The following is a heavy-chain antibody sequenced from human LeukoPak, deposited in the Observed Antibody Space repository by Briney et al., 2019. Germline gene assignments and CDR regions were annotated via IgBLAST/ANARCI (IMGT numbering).Heavy chain of an antibody. CDR3: AREGSFRGRFFDY. CDR2: MSYDGAKT. CDR1: GFNFKIYA. D-gene: IGHD3-10*01. J-gene: IGHJ4*02. Sequence: GGSLRLSCAASGFNFKIYAMHWVRQAPGKGLEWVAIMSYDGAKTYYADSVKGRFTVSRDNSRNTLYLQMNSLRAEDTAVYYCAREGSFRGRFFDYWGQGTLVTVSS. V-gene: IGHV3-30*04.